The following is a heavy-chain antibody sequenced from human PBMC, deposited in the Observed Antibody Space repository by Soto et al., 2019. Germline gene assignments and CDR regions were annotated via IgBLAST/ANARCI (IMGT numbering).Heavy chain of an antibody. Sequence: GGSLRLSCAASGFTFSSYGMHWVRQAPGKGLEWVAVIWYDGSNKYYADSVKGRFTISRDNSKNTLYLQMNSLRAEDTAEYYCERGGERELLGGGMDVWGQGTTVTVSS. D-gene: IGHD1-26*01. J-gene: IGHJ6*02. CDR3: ERGGERELLGGGMDV. V-gene: IGHV3-33*01. CDR2: IWYDGSNK. CDR1: GFTFSSYG.